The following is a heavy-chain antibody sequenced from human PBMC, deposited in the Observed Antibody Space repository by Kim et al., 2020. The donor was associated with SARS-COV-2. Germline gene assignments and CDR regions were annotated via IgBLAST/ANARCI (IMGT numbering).Heavy chain of an antibody. CDR1: GGTFSSYA. Sequence: SVKVSCKASGGTFSSYAISWVRQAPGQGLEWMGGIIPIFGTANYAQKFQGRVTITADESTSTAYMELSSLRSEDTALYYCAREPYPNANWFDPWGQGTLVTVSS. V-gene: IGHV1-69*13. J-gene: IGHJ5*02. D-gene: IGHD1-1*01. CDR3: AREPYPNANWFDP. CDR2: IIPIFGTA.